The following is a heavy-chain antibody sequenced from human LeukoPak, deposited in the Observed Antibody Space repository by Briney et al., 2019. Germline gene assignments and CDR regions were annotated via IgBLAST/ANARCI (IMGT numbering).Heavy chain of an antibody. CDR2: ISPYNGHT. CDR3: ARSPARGYDILTNYNDY. D-gene: IGHD3-9*01. Sequence: ASVKVSCKVSGYSFTSYGISWVRQAPGQGLEWMGWISPYNGHTNYAQPFQGRVTMTTDTSTNSGYMELRSLRSDDTAMYYCARSPARGYDILTNYNDYWGQGTLVTVSS. V-gene: IGHV1-18*01. CDR1: GYSFTSYG. J-gene: IGHJ4*02.